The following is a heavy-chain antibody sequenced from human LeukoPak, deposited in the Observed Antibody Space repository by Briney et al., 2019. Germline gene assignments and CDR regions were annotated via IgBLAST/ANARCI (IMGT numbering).Heavy chain of an antibody. V-gene: IGHV1-24*01. Sequence: ASVKVSCKVSGYTLTELSMHWVRQAPGKGLEWMGGFDPEDGETIYAQKFQGRVTMTEDTSTDTAYMELSSLRSEDTAVCYCYVINGDAFDIWGQGTMVTVSS. CDR1: GYTLTELS. D-gene: IGHD3-10*02. J-gene: IGHJ3*02. CDR3: YVINGDAFDI. CDR2: FDPEDGET.